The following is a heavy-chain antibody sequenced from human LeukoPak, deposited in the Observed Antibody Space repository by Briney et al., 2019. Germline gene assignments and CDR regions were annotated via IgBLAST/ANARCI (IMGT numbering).Heavy chain of an antibody. V-gene: IGHV3-48*03. Sequence: GGSLRLSCAASGFTFSNYAMNWVRQAPGKGLEWVSYISSSGSTIYYADSVKGRFTISRDNAKNSLYLQMNGLRAEDTAVYYCAELGITMIGGVWGKGTTVTISS. CDR3: AELGITMIGGV. CDR2: ISSSGSTI. CDR1: GFTFSNYA. D-gene: IGHD3-10*02. J-gene: IGHJ6*04.